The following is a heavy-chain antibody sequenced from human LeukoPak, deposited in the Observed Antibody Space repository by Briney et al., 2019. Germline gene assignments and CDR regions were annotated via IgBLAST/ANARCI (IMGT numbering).Heavy chain of an antibody. J-gene: IGHJ4*02. CDR1: GFTFSNYW. CDR3: ARNWGGDY. D-gene: IGHD7-27*01. CDR2: IKQDGSEK. V-gene: IGHV3-7*05. Sequence: PGGSLRLSCAASGFTFSNYWMSWVRQAPGKGLEWVANIKQDGSEKDYVDSVKGRFTISRDNAKNSLYLQINSLRAEDTAVYYCARNWGGDYWGQGTLVTVSP.